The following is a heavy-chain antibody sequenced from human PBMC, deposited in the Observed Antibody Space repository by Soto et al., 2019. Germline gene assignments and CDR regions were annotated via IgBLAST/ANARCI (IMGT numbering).Heavy chain of an antibody. Sequence: EVQLVESGGGLVQPGGSLRLSCAASGFTVSSNYMSWVRQAPGKGLEWVSVIYSGGSTYYADSVKGRFTISRHNSKNTLDLQMHSLRAEDTAVYYCARAPRGSYYVVGYWGQGTLVNVSS. V-gene: IGHV3-53*04. D-gene: IGHD1-26*01. J-gene: IGHJ4*02. CDR1: GFTVSSNY. CDR2: IYSGGST. CDR3: ARAPRGSYYVVGY.